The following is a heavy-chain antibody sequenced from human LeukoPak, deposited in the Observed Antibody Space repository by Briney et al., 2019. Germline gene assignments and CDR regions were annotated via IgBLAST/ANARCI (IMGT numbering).Heavy chain of an antibody. CDR2: IIPLSGTA. V-gene: IGHV1-69*05. Sequence: SVKVSCKASGGTFSSFAFSWVRQAPGRGLEWMGGIIPLSGTANYAQRFQGRVTITTDESTTTAYMDLTSLTSEDTAVYYCATRLTTGTTILWFDSWGQGTLVTVSS. CDR3: ATRLTTGTTILWFDS. D-gene: IGHD1-1*01. CDR1: GGTFSSFA. J-gene: IGHJ5*01.